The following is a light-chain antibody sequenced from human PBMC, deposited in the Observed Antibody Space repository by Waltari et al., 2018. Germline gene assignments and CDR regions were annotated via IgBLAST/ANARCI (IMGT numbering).Light chain of an antibody. CDR3: CSYAGSWV. Sequence: QSALTQPASVSGSPGQSITISCTGSSFDVANYNLVSWYQHHSGKAPKLMIYEDAKRPSGVSNRFSGSKSGNTASLTISGLQAEDEADYYCCSYAGSWVFGGGTKLTVL. J-gene: IGLJ3*02. CDR1: SFDVANYNL. CDR2: EDA. V-gene: IGLV2-23*01.